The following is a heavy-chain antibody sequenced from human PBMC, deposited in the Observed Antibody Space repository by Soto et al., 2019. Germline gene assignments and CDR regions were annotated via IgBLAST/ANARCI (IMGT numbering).Heavy chain of an antibody. V-gene: IGHV3-15*01. J-gene: IGHJ4*02. D-gene: IGHD4-17*01. CDR3: TTDPRRPVTHPFDY. CDR2: IKSKIDGGTT. CDR1: GFTFSNAW. Sequence: EVQLVESGGGFVKPGGSLRLSCAASGFTFSNAWLSWVRQAPGKGLEWVGRIKSKIDGGTTDYAAPVKGRFTISRDDSRNTVYLQMNSLKTEYTAVYYCTTDPRRPVTHPFDYWGQGTLVTVSS.